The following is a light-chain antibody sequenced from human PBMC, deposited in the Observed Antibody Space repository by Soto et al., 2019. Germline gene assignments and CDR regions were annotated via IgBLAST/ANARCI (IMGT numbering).Light chain of an antibody. CDR1: QSVSSSY. CDR3: QQHGTSPIT. Sequence: EIVLTQSPGTLSLSPGERATLSCRASQSVSSSYLAWYQQKPGQAPRLLISGASGRATGIPDRFSASGSGTDFTLTISRLEPEDSAVFYCQQHGTSPITFGQGTRLEIK. CDR2: GAS. J-gene: IGKJ5*01. V-gene: IGKV3-20*01.